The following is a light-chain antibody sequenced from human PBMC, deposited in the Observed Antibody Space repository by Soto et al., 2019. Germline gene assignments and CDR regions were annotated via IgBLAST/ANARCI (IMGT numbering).Light chain of an antibody. CDR1: QSISSW. CDR3: QQYNTYWT. CDR2: DAS. J-gene: IGKJ1*01. V-gene: IGKV1-5*01. Sequence: DIQITQSPSNLSASVGDRVTITCRARQSISSWLAWYQQEPGRAPKLLIYDASTLESGVPSRFSGSGSGTEFTLTISSLQPDDSASYFCQQYNTYWTFGQGTKVDIK.